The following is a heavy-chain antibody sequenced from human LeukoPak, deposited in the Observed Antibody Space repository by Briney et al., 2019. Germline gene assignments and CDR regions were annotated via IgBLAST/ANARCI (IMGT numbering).Heavy chain of an antibody. Sequence: GGSLRLSCAASGFTFSSYWISWVRQAPGKGLEWVANIKQDGSEKYYVDSVKGRFTISRDNAKNSLYLQMNSLRAEDTAVYYCAKDRKGITGTTVYFDYWGQGTLVTVSS. CDR1: GFTFSSYW. CDR3: AKDRKGITGTTVYFDY. CDR2: IKQDGSEK. D-gene: IGHD1-20*01. J-gene: IGHJ4*02. V-gene: IGHV3-7*03.